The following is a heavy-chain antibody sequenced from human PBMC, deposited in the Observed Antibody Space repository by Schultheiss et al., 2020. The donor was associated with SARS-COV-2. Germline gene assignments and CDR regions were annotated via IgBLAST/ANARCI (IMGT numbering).Heavy chain of an antibody. CDR3: ARDATRGFDP. J-gene: IGHJ5*02. V-gene: IGHV4-39*02. CDR1: GGSISSGDYY. CDR2: FYYSGNT. D-gene: IGHD5-24*01. Sequence: SETLSLTCTVSGGSISSGDYYWGWIRQPPGQGLEWIGSFYYSGNTYYSPSLKSRVTISADTSKKQFSLNLTSVTAADTAVYYCARDATRGFDPWGQGTLVTVSS.